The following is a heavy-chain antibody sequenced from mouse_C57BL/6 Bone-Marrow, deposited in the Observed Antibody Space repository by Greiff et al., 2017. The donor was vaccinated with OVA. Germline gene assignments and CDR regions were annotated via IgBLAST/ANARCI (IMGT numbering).Heavy chain of an antibody. D-gene: IGHD1-1*02. CDR1: GYTFTSYW. J-gene: IGHJ1*03. Sequence: QVHVQQPGAELVKPGASVKLSCKASGYTFTSYWMHWVKQRPGQGLEWIGMIYPSSGSTNYNEKFKSKATLTVDTSSSTAYMQLSSLTSEDSAVYYRASRAVAKGYFEVWGTGPTVTVSS. CDR3: ASRAVAKGYFEV. V-gene: IGHV1-64*01. CDR2: IYPSSGST.